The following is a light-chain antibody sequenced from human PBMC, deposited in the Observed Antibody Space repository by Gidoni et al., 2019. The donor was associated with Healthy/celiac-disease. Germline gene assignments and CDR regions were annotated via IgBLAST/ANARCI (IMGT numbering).Light chain of an antibody. J-gene: IGLJ3*02. Sequence: QSVLTPPPPVSEAPRQRVTISCSGSSSNIGNNAVNWYPQPPGKSPKLLIYYDDLLPSGVSDRFSGSKSGTSASLAISGLQSEDEADYYCAAWDDSLNGWVFGGGTKLTVL. CDR2: YDD. V-gene: IGLV1-36*01. CDR1: SSNIGNNA. CDR3: AAWDDSLNGWV.